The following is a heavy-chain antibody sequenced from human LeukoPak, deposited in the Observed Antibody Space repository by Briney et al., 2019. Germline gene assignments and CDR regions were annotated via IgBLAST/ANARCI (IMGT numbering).Heavy chain of an antibody. CDR3: ARALHIRRPHFDS. CDR1: GYTFTDYC. Sequence: GASVKVSCKTSGYTFTDYCMHWVRQAPGQGLEWMGWINPNTGVTKYAQKFQGRVTMTRDTSITTAYMDLTRLRSDDTAVYFCARALHIRRPHFDSWGQGILVTVSS. D-gene: IGHD1-14*01. V-gene: IGHV1-2*02. J-gene: IGHJ4*02. CDR2: INPNTGVT.